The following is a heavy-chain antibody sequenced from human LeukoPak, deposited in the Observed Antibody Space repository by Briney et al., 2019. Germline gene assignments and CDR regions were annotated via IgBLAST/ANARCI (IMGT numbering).Heavy chain of an antibody. J-gene: IGHJ4*02. CDR3: ARDLGSNFYYALDY. Sequence: SETLSLTCTVSGGSISSSSYYWGWIRQPPGKGLEWIGSIYYSGSTYYNPSLKSRVTISVDTSKNRFSLKLSSVTAADTAVYYCARDLGSNFYYALDYWGQGTLVTVSS. CDR1: GGSISSSSYY. CDR2: IYYSGST. V-gene: IGHV4-39*07. D-gene: IGHD3-22*01.